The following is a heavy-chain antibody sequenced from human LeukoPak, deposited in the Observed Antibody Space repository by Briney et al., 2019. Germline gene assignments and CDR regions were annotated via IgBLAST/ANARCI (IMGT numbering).Heavy chain of an antibody. J-gene: IGHJ5*01. V-gene: IGHV3-23*01. D-gene: IGHD6-19*01. CDR1: GFAFSVYA. CDR2: INANSGTT. CDR3: AKPISGGLAVTADWFHP. Sequence: TGGSLRRSCTASGFAFSVYAMSWLRQPPGKGLEWVSTINANSGTTSYAASVRGRFTISRDNSKNTLYLQLNTLRADDTATYYCAKPISGGLAVTADWFHPWGQGTLVVVSS.